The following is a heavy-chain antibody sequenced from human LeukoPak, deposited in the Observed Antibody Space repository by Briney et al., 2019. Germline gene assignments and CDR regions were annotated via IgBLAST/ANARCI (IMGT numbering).Heavy chain of an antibody. D-gene: IGHD2-2*01. Sequence: ASVKGSCKASGYTFTKHYVHWVRHAPGQGLEWMGIINPSGGGTGYAQKFQGRVTLTRDTSTRTVYMELSSLTSEDTAVYYCAREGSFTSDDAFDNWGQGTVVAVSA. J-gene: IGHJ3*02. CDR3: AREGSFTSDDAFDN. V-gene: IGHV1-46*01. CDR2: INPSGGGT. CDR1: GYTFTKHY.